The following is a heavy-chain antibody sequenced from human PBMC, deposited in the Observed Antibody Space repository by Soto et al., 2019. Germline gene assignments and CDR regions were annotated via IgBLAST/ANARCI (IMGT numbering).Heavy chain of an antibody. CDR2: ISPGLSFI. Sequence: GGSLRLSCAASGFNFNDYQIHWVRQAPGEGLEWVSGISPGLSFIYYADSARGRFTISRDNAKNSLYLQMNSLRAEDTAFYYCVRGASSNFDYWGQETLVTVSS. CDR1: GFNFNDYQ. J-gene: IGHJ4*02. V-gene: IGHV3-21*04. CDR3: VRGASSNFDY. D-gene: IGHD6-6*01.